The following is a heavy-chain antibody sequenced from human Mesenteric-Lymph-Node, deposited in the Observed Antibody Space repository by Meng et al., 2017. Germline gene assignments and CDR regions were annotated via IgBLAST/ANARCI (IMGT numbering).Heavy chain of an antibody. CDR1: GGTFSSYA. CDR3: ARVPYDYVWGSYRRWGGYYFDY. Sequence: SVKVSCKASGGTFSSYAISWVRQAPGQGLEWMGGIIPIFGTANYAQKFQGRVTITADESTSTAYMELSSLRSEDTAVYYCARVPYDYVWGSYRRWGGYYFDYWGQGTLVTVSS. J-gene: IGHJ4*02. V-gene: IGHV1-69*13. D-gene: IGHD3-16*02. CDR2: IIPIFGTA.